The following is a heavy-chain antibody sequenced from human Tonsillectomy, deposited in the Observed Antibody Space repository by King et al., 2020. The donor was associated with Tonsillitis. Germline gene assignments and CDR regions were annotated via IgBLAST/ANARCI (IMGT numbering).Heavy chain of an antibody. Sequence: TLKESGPALVKPTQTLTLTCTFSGFSLSTSGMCVRWIRQPPGKALEWLARIDWDDDKYYSTSLKTRLTISKDTSKNQVVLTMTNMDPVDTATYYCAPIGCLSGYSYGYGRYYFDYWGQGTLVTVSS. J-gene: IGHJ4*02. D-gene: IGHD5-18*01. V-gene: IGHV2-70*11. CDR2: IDWDDDK. CDR3: APIGCLSGYSYGYGRYYFDY. CDR1: GFSLSTSGMC.